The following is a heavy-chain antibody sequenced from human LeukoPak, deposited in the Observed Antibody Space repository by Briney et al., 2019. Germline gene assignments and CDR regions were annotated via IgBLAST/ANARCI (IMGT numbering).Heavy chain of an antibody. Sequence: GGSLRLSCAASGXTFSTYWVHWVRQAPGKGLVWVSRINSDGSSTSYADSVKGRFTISRDNAKNTLYLQMNNLRAEDTAVYYCARDRGYAFDIWGQGTMVTVSS. CDR1: GXTFSTYW. CDR3: ARDRGYAFDI. V-gene: IGHV3-74*01. D-gene: IGHD5-12*01. CDR2: INSDGSST. J-gene: IGHJ3*02.